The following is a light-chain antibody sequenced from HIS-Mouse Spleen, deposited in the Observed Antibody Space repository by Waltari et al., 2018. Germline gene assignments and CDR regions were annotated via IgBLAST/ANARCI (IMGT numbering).Light chain of an antibody. CDR2: DDS. CDR1: NIGSKS. V-gene: IGLV3-21*03. Sequence: SYVLTQPPSVSVAPGKTARITCGGNNIGSKSVHWYQQKPGQAPVLVVYDDSDRPSWIPGRFSGSNSGNTATLTISRVEAGDEADYYCQVLDSSSDHWVFGGGTKLTVL. CDR3: QVLDSSSDHWV. J-gene: IGLJ3*02.